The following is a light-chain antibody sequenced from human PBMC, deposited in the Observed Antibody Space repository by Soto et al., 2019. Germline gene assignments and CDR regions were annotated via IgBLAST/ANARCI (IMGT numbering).Light chain of an antibody. V-gene: IGLV2-11*01. CDR3: CSYAGAYTWV. J-gene: IGLJ3*02. Sequence: QSVLTQPRSVSGSPGQSVTISCTGTSNDVGGYNYVSWYQQHPGTAPRFMIYDVTRRPSGVPDRFSGSKSGNTASLTISGLQADDEADYYCCSYAGAYTWVFGGGTKLTVL. CDR2: DVT. CDR1: SNDVGGYNY.